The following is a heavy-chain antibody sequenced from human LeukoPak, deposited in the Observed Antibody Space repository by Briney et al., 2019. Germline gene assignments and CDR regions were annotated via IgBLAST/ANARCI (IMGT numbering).Heavy chain of an antibody. J-gene: IGHJ4*02. CDR1: GFTFSSYA. CDR3: AREELEYYYESSGYDN. V-gene: IGHV3-30*07. Sequence: GGSLRLSCAASGFTFSSYAMHWVRQAPGKGLEWVALIWYDGSNKYYGDSVKGRFTISRDNSKNTLYLQMNSLRDEDTAVYYCAREELEYYYESSGYDNWGQGTLVTVSS. D-gene: IGHD3-22*01. CDR2: IWYDGSNK.